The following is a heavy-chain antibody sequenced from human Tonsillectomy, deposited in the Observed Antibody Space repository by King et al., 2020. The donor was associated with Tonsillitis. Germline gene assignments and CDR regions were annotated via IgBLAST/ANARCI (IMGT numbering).Heavy chain of an antibody. CDR2: ISWNRGTL. Sequence: VQLVQSGGTLVQPGRSLRLSCAASGFYFDDYAMHWVRQAPGKGLEWVSGISWNRGTLAYADSVKGRFTISRDNARNTLYLHMNSLRAEDTALYYCAKDRSSGWYGYLDLWGRGTLVTVSS. V-gene: IGHV3-9*01. CDR3: AKDRSSGWYGYLDL. D-gene: IGHD6-19*01. CDR1: GFYFDDYA. J-gene: IGHJ2*01.